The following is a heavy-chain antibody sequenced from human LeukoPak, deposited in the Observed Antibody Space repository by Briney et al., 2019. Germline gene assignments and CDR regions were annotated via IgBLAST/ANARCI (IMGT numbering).Heavy chain of an antibody. Sequence: ASVKVSCKASGYTFTGYYMHWVRQAPGQGLEWMGWINPNSGGTNYAQKFQGRVTMTRDTSISTAYMELSRLRSDDTAVCYCARAMSLSVPAAIPYYYYGMDVWGQGTTVTVSS. CDR3: ARAMSLSVPAAIPYYYYGMDV. J-gene: IGHJ6*02. D-gene: IGHD2-2*01. CDR1: GYTFTGYY. CDR2: INPNSGGT. V-gene: IGHV1-2*02.